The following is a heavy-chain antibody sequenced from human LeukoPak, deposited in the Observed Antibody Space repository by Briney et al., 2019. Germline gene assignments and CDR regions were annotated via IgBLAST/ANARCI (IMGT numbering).Heavy chain of an antibody. Sequence: PSETLSLTCTVSGGSISSSSYYWGWIRQPPGKGLEWIGSIYYSGSTYDNPSLKSRVTISVDTSKNQFSLKPNSVPAADTAVCYSASFVLYDYVWGSYRFFDYWGQGTLVTVSS. CDR2: IYYSGST. CDR3: ASFVLYDYVWGSYRFFDY. V-gene: IGHV4-39*01. D-gene: IGHD3-16*02. CDR1: GGSISSSSYY. J-gene: IGHJ4*02.